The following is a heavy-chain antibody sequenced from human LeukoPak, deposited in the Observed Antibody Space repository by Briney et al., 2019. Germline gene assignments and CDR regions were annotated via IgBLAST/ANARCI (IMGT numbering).Heavy chain of an antibody. J-gene: IGHJ4*02. CDR2: IYTTGKT. D-gene: IGHD3-10*01. Sequence: SETLSLTCTVSSGSINSYYWGWVRQPAGRGLEWIGRIYTTGKTDYNRSLKSRLTMSVDTSKRQFSLNLRSVTAAATAIYYCARHGFTASHYFLDFWSQGTLVTVSS. CDR1: SGSINSYY. CDR3: ARHGFTASHYFLDF. V-gene: IGHV4-4*07.